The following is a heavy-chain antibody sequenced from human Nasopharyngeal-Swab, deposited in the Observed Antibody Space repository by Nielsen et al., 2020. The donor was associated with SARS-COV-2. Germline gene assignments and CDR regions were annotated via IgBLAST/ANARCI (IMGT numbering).Heavy chain of an antibody. J-gene: IGHJ6*02. V-gene: IGHV3-64*01. CDR2: ISSNGGST. CDR1: GFTFSSYA. Sequence: GESLKISCAASGFTFSSYAMHWVRQAPGKGLEYVSAISSNGGSTYYANSVKGRFTISRDNSKNSLYLQMNSLRAEDTAVYYCARGCVLAGPKCYYSGMDVWGQGTTVTVSS. D-gene: IGHD3-3*01. CDR3: ARGCVLAGPKCYYSGMDV.